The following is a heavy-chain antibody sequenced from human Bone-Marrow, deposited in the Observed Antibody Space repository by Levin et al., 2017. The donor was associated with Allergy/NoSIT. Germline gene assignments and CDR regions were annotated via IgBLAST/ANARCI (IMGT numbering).Heavy chain of an antibody. Sequence: LSLTCVASGFTFSNHGMHWVRQPPGKGLEWVAIIWHDGSNKHYADSVKGRFTISRDNLKNTLYLEMNSVRAEDTSMYYCVRDQGTTGYYGMDVWGQGTTVTVSS. J-gene: IGHJ6*02. CDR1: GFTFSNHG. CDR3: VRDQGTTGYYGMDV. V-gene: IGHV3-33*01. D-gene: IGHD4-17*01. CDR2: IWHDGSNK.